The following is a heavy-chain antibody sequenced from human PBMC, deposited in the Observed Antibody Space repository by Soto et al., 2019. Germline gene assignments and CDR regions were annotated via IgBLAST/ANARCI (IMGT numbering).Heavy chain of an antibody. D-gene: IGHD3-22*01. CDR2: IYYSGST. CDR1: GGSVSSGSYY. J-gene: IGHJ3*02. CDR3: ARDRAYYYDSSGYYYIGAFDI. V-gene: IGHV4-61*01. Sequence: SETLSLTCTVSGGSVSSGSYYRSWIRQPPGKGLEWIGYIYYSGSTNYNPSLKSRVTISVDTSKNQFSLKLSSVTAADTAVYYCARDRAYYYDSSGYYYIGAFDIWGQGTMVTVSS.